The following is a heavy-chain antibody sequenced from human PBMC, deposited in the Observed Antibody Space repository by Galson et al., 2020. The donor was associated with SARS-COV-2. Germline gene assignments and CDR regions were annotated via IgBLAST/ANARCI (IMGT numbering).Heavy chain of an antibody. Sequence: TGGSLRLSCAASGFTFSSYSMNWVRQAPGKGLEWVSYITRGSDTKYYADSVKGRFTVSRDNAKNSVYLHMNNLRDEDTAVYYCATEAHDYCGHGTLVTVSS. J-gene: IGHJ4*01. CDR3: ATEAHDY. CDR1: GFTFSSYS. V-gene: IGHV3-48*02. CDR2: ITRGSDTK.